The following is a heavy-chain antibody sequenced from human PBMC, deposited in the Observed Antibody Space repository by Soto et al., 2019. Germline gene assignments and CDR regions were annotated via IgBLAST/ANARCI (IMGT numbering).Heavy chain of an antibody. CDR1: GVTFGSDA. Sequence: SVKVSCKASGVTFGSDAITWVRQAPGQGLEWVGRIIPIFGTTNYAQNLQGRVTISADKSTLTSYMELHSLTSDDTALYYCARDRTDSGYYTNWLDPWGQGTQVTVSS. V-gene: IGHV1-69*06. CDR2: IIPIFGTT. J-gene: IGHJ5*02. CDR3: ARDRTDSGYYTNWLDP. D-gene: IGHD3-22*01.